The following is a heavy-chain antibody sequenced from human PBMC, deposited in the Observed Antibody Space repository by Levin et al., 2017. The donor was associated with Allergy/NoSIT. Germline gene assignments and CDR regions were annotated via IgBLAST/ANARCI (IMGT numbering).Heavy chain of an antibody. V-gene: IGHV4-59*08. CDR2: IYYSGST. CDR1: GGSISSYY. CDR3: ARRHRGYSYAFDY. D-gene: IGHD5-18*01. J-gene: IGHJ4*02. Sequence: PSETLSLTCTVSGGSISSYYWSWIRQPPGKGLERIGYIYYSGSTNYNPSLKSRVTISVDTSKNQFSLKLSSVTAADTAVYYCARRHRGYSYAFDYWGQGTLVTVSS.